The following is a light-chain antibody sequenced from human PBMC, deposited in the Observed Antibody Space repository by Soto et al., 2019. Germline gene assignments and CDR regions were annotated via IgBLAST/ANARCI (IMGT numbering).Light chain of an antibody. V-gene: IGKV2-28*01. CDR1: QSLLHSNGYNS. CDR3: MQALQTPVT. CDR2: LGS. J-gene: IGKJ4*01. Sequence: DLVLTQSPLSLPVTPGEPASISCRSSQSLLHSNGYNSLDWYLQKPGQSPQLLIYLGSNRASGVPDRFSGSGSGTDFTLKISRVEAEDVGVYYCMQALQTPVTFGGGTKVEIK.